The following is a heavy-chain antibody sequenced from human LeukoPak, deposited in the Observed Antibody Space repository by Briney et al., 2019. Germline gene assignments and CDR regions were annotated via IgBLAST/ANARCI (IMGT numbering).Heavy chain of an antibody. J-gene: IGHJ4*02. CDR1: GFTFDDYA. V-gene: IGHV3-9*01. Sequence: GRSLRLSCAASGFTFDDYAMQWVRQAPGKGLEWVSGISWNGGSIGYADSVKGRFTISRDNAKNSLYLQMNSLRAEDTALYYCAKDTYSTSLTGFDHWGRGTLVTASS. CDR3: AKDTYSTSLTGFDH. CDR2: ISWNGGSI. D-gene: IGHD6-6*01.